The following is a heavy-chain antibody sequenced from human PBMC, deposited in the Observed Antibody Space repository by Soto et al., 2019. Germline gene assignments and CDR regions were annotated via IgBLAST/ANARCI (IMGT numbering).Heavy chain of an antibody. CDR3: ARGGHYDILTGYYMNY. D-gene: IGHD3-9*01. CDR1: GFTFSSYS. J-gene: IGHJ4*02. Sequence: GGSLRLSCAASGFTFSSYSMNWVRQAPGKGLEWVSSISSSSSYIYYADSVKGRFTISRDNAKNSLYLEMNSLRAEDTAVYYCARGGHYDILTGYYMNYWGPGTLVTVSS. CDR2: ISSSSSYI. V-gene: IGHV3-21*01.